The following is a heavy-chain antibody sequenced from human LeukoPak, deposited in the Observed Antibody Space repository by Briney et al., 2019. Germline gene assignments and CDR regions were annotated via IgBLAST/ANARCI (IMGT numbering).Heavy chain of an antibody. J-gene: IGHJ4*02. D-gene: IGHD3-22*01. V-gene: IGHV1-46*01. Sequence: ASVKVSCKASGYTFTNYYMHWVRQAPGQGLEWMGIINPSGGDTNYAQTFQERVSITRDMSISTVYMELIGLRSEDTAVYYCAARGDVVYYDDNTGYSPFDGWGQGTLVTVSS. CDR3: AARGDVVYYDDNTGYSPFDG. CDR1: GYTFTNYY. CDR2: INPSGGDT.